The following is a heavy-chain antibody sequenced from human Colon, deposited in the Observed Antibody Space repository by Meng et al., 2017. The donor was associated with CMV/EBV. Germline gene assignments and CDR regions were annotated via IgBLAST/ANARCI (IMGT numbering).Heavy chain of an antibody. J-gene: IGHJ4*02. CDR2: IYYSGSS. D-gene: IGHD3-16*01. CDR1: GSSVIASGYY. CDR3: ATEPWGTYPRIFDH. Sequence: SGSSVIASGYYWPWIRQVPGKGLEWIGYIYYSGSSFYNPSLKSRVTISSDSSQNQFSLKLISVTAADTAIYYCATEPWGTYPRIFDHWGQGALVTVSS. V-gene: IGHV4-31*02.